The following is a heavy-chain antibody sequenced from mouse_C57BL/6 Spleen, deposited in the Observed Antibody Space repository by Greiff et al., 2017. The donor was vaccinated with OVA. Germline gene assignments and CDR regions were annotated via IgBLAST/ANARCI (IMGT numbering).Heavy chain of an antibody. D-gene: IGHD1-1*01. Sequence: QVQLKQSGAELVKPGASVKISCKASGYAFSSYWMNWVKQRPGKGLEWIGQIYPGDGDTNYNGKFKGKATLTADKSSSTAYMQLSSLTSEDSAVYFCARLGTYYFYFDYWGQGTTLTVSS. CDR1: GYAFSSYW. J-gene: IGHJ2*01. CDR3: ARLGTYYFYFDY. CDR2: IYPGDGDT. V-gene: IGHV1-80*01.